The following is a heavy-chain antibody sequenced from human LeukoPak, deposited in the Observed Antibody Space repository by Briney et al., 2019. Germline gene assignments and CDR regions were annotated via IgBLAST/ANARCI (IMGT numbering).Heavy chain of an antibody. CDR3: ASLPSSGWYVSGNDF. Sequence: PGGSLRLSCAASGFTFSSYGMHWVRQAQGKGLEGVAVISYDGSNKYYADSVKGRFTISRDNSKNTLYLQKNSLRAEDTAVYYCASLPSSGWYVSGNDFWGQGTLVTVSS. CDR1: GFTFSSYG. J-gene: IGHJ4*02. V-gene: IGHV3-30*03. D-gene: IGHD6-19*01. CDR2: ISYDGSNK.